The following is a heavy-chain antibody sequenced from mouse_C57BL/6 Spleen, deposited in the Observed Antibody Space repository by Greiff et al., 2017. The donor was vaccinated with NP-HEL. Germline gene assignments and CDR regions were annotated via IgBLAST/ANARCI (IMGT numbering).Heavy chain of an antibody. Sequence: QVQLQQSGAELVRPGTSVKVSCKASGYAFTNYLIEWVKQRPGQGLEWIGVINPGSGGTNYNEKFKGKATLTADKSSSTAYMQLSSLTSEDSAVYFCAGSEGNYAFAYWGQGTLVTVSA. CDR1: GYAFTNYL. D-gene: IGHD2-1*01. CDR2: INPGSGGT. V-gene: IGHV1-54*01. CDR3: AGSEGNYAFAY. J-gene: IGHJ3*01.